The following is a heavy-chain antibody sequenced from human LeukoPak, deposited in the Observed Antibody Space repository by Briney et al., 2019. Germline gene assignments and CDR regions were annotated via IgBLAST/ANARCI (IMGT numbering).Heavy chain of an antibody. J-gene: IGHJ5*02. CDR2: INHSGST. CDR1: GGSFSGYY. D-gene: IGHD6-19*01. V-gene: IGHV4-34*01. Sequence: SETLSLTCAVYGGSFSGYYWSWIRQPPGKGLEWIGEINHSGSTNYNPSLKSRVTISVDTSKNQFSLKLSSVTAADTAVYYCARCRVKWLVLEISKGNWFDPWGQGTLVTVSS. CDR3: ARCRVKWLVLEISKGNWFDP.